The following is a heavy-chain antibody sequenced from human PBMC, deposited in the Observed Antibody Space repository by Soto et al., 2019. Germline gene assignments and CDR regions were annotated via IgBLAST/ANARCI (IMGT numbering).Heavy chain of an antibody. CDR2: ILVGGST. CDR3: AKATATGGGAFEI. D-gene: IGHD2-8*02. CDR1: GFICSSYD. J-gene: IGHJ3*02. Sequence: GGSLRLSCAVSGFICSSYDMSWVRQAPGKGLEWVSTILVGGSTHYEDSVKGRFTISRDTSKNTVYLQMNSLTAGDTAVYYCAKATATGGGAFEIYGQGTMVTVSS. V-gene: IGHV3-23*01.